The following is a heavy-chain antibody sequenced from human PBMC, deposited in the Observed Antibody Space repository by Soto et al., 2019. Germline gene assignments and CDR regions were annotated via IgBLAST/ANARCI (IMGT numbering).Heavy chain of an antibody. CDR1: GGTFSSYT. D-gene: IGHD2-2*01. J-gene: IGHJ5*02. V-gene: IGHV1-69*04. Sequence: ASVKVSCKASGGTFSSYTISWVRQAPGQGLEWMGRIIPILGIANYAQKFQGRVTITADKSTSTAYMELSSLRSEDTAVYYCARDLSQRYCSSTSCYDNWFDPWGQGTLVTVSS. CDR3: ARDLSQRYCSSTSCYDNWFDP. CDR2: IIPILGIA.